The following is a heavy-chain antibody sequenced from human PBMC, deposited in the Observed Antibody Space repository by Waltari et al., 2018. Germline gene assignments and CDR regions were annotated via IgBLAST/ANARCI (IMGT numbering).Heavy chain of an antibody. CDR1: GYTFTSYG. CDR3: ARAVAGTGGGNY. D-gene: IGHD6-19*01. CDR2: INPSGGST. V-gene: IGHV1-46*03. Sequence: QVQLVQSGAEVKKPGASVKVSCKASGYTFTSYGISWVRQAPGQGLEWMGIINPSGGSTSYAQKFQGRVTMTRDMSTSTVYMELSSLRSEDTAVYYCARAVAGTGGGNYWGQGTLVTVSS. J-gene: IGHJ4*02.